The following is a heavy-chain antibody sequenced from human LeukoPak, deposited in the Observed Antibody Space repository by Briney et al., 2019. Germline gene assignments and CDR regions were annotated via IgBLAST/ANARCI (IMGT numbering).Heavy chain of an antibody. V-gene: IGHV4-34*01. CDR3: TRMTTGHDY. Sequence: PSETLSLTCAVSGVSFNDYYWSWVRQPPGKRLEWIGEINHSGYTNDSPSLKSRVTISIDTSRKQFSLNLRSVTVADTAVYYCTRMTTGHDYWGQGTLVSVSS. CDR2: INHSGYT. D-gene: IGHD4-17*01. CDR1: GVSFNDYY. J-gene: IGHJ4*02.